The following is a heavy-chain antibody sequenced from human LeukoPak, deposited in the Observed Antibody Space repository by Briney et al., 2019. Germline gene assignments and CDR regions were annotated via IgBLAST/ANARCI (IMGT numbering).Heavy chain of an antibody. V-gene: IGHV2-5*01. D-gene: IGHD2-2*01. Sequence: SGPTLVKPTQTLTLTCTSSGFSLSTSGVGVGWIRQPPGKALEWLALIYWNDDKRYSPSLKSRLTITKDTSKNQVVLTMTNMDPVDTATYYCARAVSPGYCSSTSCLNWFDPWGQGTLVTVSS. CDR1: GFSLSTSGVG. J-gene: IGHJ5*02. CDR2: IYWNDDK. CDR3: ARAVSPGYCSSTSCLNWFDP.